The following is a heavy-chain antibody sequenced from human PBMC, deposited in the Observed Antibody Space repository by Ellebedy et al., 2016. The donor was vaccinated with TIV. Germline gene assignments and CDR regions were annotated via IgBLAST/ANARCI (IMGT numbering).Heavy chain of an antibody. CDR2: IIPIFGTA. V-gene: IGHV1-69*13. CDR3: ARSGSSHWGPIDY. D-gene: IGHD2-15*01. Sequence: SVKVSXKASGGTFSSYAISWVRQAPGQGLEWMGGIIPIFGTANYAQKFQGRVTITADESTSTAYMELSSLRSEDTAVYYCARSGSSHWGPIDYWGQGTLVTVSS. CDR1: GGTFSSYA. J-gene: IGHJ4*02.